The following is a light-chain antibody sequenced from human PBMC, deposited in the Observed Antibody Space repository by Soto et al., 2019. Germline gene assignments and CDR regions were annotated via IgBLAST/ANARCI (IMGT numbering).Light chain of an antibody. Sequence: EIVLTQSPGTLSLSPGERATLSCRASQSVSSSYLAWYQQKPGQAPRLLIYGASSRATGIPDRFSGSGSGTDFTLTISRLEPEDFAVDYCQQFSSYPLTFGGGTKVDI. CDR2: GAS. CDR1: QSVSSSY. CDR3: QQFSSYPLT. J-gene: IGKJ4*01. V-gene: IGKV3-20*01.